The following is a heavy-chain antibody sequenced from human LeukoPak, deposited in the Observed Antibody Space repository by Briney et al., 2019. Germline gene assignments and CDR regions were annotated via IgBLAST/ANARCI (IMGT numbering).Heavy chain of an antibody. CDR2: ISYDGSNK. Sequence: GGSLRLSCAASGFTFSSYAMHWVRQAPGKGLEWVAVISYDGSNKYYADSVKGRFTISRDNAKNTVYLQMNSLRAEDTAVYYCVSFYETYWGRGTLVTVSS. V-gene: IGHV3-30*04. D-gene: IGHD2/OR15-2a*01. CDR3: VSFYETY. J-gene: IGHJ4*02. CDR1: GFTFSSYA.